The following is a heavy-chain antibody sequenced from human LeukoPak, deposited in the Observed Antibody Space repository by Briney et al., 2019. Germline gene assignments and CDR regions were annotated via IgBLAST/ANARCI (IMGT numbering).Heavy chain of an antibody. CDR2: INAGNGNT. V-gene: IGHV1-3*01. J-gene: IGHJ4*02. D-gene: IGHD1-26*01. Sequence: GASVKVSCKASGYTFTSYAMHWVRQAPGQRLEWMGWINAGNGNTKYSQKFQGRVTITRDTSASTAYMELRSLRSDDTAVYYCARDESFGRGSYYDYWGQGTLVTVSS. CDR1: GYTFTSYA. CDR3: ARDESFGRGSYYDY.